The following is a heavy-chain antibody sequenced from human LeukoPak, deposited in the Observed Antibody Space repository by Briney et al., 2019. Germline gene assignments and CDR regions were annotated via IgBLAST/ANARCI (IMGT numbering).Heavy chain of an antibody. V-gene: IGHV3-74*01. J-gene: IGHJ6*02. CDR3: AREQASDYYYGMDV. Sequence: GGSLRLSCAASGFTFSTYWMHWVRQAPGEGLVWVSRIKSDGSDTSYADSVKGRFTISRDNAKNTLYLQMNSLRAEDTAVYYCAREQASDYYYGMDVWGQGTTVTVSS. CDR1: GFTFSTYW. CDR2: IKSDGSDT.